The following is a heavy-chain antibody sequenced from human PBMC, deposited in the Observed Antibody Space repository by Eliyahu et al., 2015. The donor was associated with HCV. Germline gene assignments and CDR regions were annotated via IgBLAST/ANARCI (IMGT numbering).Heavy chain of an antibody. V-gene: IGHV1-69*01. Sequence: QAPGQGLEWMGGIIPIFGTANYAQKFQGRVTITADESTSTAYMELSSLRSEDTAVYYCARDKGPPNGMVRGLRFGSYYGMDVWGQGTTVTVSS. J-gene: IGHJ6*02. CDR2: IIPIFGTA. D-gene: IGHD3-10*01. CDR3: ARDKGPPNGMVRGLRFGSYYGMDV.